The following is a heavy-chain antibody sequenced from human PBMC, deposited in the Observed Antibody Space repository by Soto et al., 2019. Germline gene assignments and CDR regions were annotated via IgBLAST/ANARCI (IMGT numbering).Heavy chain of an antibody. CDR1: GFTFSSYA. Sequence: QPGGSLRLSCAASGFTFSSYAMGWVRQGPGKGLEWVAVVSIGGSTHYADSVRGRCTISRDNSKNTLSLQMNSLTAEDTAVYFCAKRRGAGGHFDYWGQGALVTVSS. CDR2: VSIGGST. CDR3: AKRRGAGGHFDY. D-gene: IGHD2-8*02. J-gene: IGHJ4*02. V-gene: IGHV3-23*01.